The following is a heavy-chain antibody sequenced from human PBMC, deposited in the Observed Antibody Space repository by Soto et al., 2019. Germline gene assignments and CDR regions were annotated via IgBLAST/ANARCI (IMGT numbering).Heavy chain of an antibody. CDR2: IYTSGST. J-gene: IGHJ6*02. V-gene: IGHV4-4*07. Sequence: SETLSLTCTVSGGSISSYYWSWIRQPAGKGLEWIGRIYTSGSTNYNPSLKSRVTMSVDTSKNQFSLKLSSVTAADTAVYYCARVGPIPAALNYYYYYGMDVWGQGTTVT. D-gene: IGHD2-2*01. CDR1: GGSISSYY. CDR3: ARVGPIPAALNYYYYYGMDV.